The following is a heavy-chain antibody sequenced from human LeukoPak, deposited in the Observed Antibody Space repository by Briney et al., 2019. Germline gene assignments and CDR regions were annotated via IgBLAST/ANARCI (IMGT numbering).Heavy chain of an antibody. J-gene: IGHJ4*02. CDR3: AGDSSSWNDY. Sequence: GRSLRLSCAASGFTFSSYAMHWVRQAPGKGLEWVALISYDGSNKYYADSVKGRFTISRDNSKNTLYLQMNSLRAEDTAVYYCAGDSSSWNDYWGQGTLVTVSS. V-gene: IGHV3-30*04. CDR1: GFTFSSYA. D-gene: IGHD6-13*01. CDR2: ISYDGSNK.